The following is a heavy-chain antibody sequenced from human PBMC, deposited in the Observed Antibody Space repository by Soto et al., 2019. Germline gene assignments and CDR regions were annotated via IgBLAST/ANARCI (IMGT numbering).Heavy chain of an antibody. Sequence: QVQLVQSGAEVKKPGSSVRVSCKASGGTLRNYGISWVRQAPGQGLEWMGGIIPVFGTANYAQKFQGRVRSTADESTSTVYMDVTSLRSEDTAVYYCSRGAATKIVVTTYYGMDVWGQGTTVTVSS. V-gene: IGHV1-69*12. CDR3: SRGAATKIVVTTYYGMDV. J-gene: IGHJ6*02. CDR2: IIPVFGTA. CDR1: GGTLRNYG. D-gene: IGHD2-15*01.